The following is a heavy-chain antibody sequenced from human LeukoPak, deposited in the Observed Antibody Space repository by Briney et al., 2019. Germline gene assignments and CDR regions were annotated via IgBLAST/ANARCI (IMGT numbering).Heavy chain of an antibody. D-gene: IGHD3-10*02. V-gene: IGHV3-23*01. CDR1: GFTFSSYA. CDR2: ISVSGGGT. Sequence: GGSLRLSCAASGFTFSSYAMSWVRQAPGKGLKWVSSISVSGGGTYYADSVKGRFTISRDNAKNSLYLQMNSLRAEDTAVYYCAELGITMIGGVWGKGTTVTISS. J-gene: IGHJ6*04. CDR3: AELGITMIGGV.